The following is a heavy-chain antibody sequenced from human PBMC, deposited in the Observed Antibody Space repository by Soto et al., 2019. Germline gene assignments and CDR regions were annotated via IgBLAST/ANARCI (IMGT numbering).Heavy chain of an antibody. J-gene: IGHJ6*02. CDR1: GYTFTSYD. CDR3: ARGTRTTDV. V-gene: IGHV1-8*01. D-gene: IGHD1-7*01. Sequence: QVQLVQSGAEVKKPGASVKVSCKASGYTFTSYDINWVRQATGQGLEWMGWMNPNSGNTGNAQKYQGRVTMTRNTTISTAFVKLSSLGSEGSAIYYCARGTRTTDVWGQGTTVTVSS. CDR2: MNPNSGNT.